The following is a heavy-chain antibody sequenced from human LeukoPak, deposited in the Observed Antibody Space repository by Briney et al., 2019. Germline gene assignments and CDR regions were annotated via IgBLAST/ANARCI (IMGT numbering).Heavy chain of an antibody. D-gene: IGHD3-10*01. J-gene: IGHJ4*02. CDR2: ILYDGSNK. Sequence: GGSLRLSCAASGFTFSTYCMHWVRQAPGKGLEWVAVILYDGSNKYYADSVKGRFTISRDNSKNTLYLQMNSLRPEDTAVYYCAKDRHYGSGSPAAHWGQGTLVTVSS. V-gene: IGHV3-30*18. CDR3: AKDRHYGSGSPAAH. CDR1: GFTFSTYC.